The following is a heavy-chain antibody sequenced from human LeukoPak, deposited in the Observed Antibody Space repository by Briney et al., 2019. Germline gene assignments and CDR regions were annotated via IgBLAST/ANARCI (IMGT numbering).Heavy chain of an antibody. CDR2: ISAYNGNT. Sequence: ASVKVSCKASGYTFTIYGISWVRQAPGQGLEWMGWISAYNGNTNYAQKLQGRVTMTTDTSTSTAYMELRSLRSDDTAVYYCARLNVYDSSSWYFDYWGQGTLVTVSS. D-gene: IGHD6-13*01. J-gene: IGHJ4*02. CDR1: GYTFTIYG. V-gene: IGHV1-18*01. CDR3: ARLNVYDSSSWYFDY.